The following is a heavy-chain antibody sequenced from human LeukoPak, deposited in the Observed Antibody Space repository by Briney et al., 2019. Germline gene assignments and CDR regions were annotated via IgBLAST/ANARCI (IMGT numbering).Heavy chain of an antibody. CDR3: ARDLGQWTLQKVAYFDY. J-gene: IGHJ4*02. D-gene: IGHD6-19*01. V-gene: IGHV1-69*04. CDR1: GVTLSSYD. Sequence: GASVKVSCKTSGVTLSSYDISWLRQAPGHGLGWVGRSSPLIHASDYAPKFQGRLTITADKSTSTAYMELSNLKSEDTAVYYCARDLGQWTLQKVAYFDYWGQGTLVTVSS. CDR2: SSPLIHAS.